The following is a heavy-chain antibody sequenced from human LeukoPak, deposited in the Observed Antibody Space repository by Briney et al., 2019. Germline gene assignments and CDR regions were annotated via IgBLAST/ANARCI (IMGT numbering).Heavy chain of an antibody. Sequence: LGGPWNFPGKGLGYTLVSNSSAGSARIQGKGWGGLGIFYPGDSDTRYSTSFHGPLTISAAKSISTAYLQWSSMKASDTAMYYCVRLGYYYDSSGYYPDAFDIWGQGTMVTVSS. CDR3: VRLGYYYDSSGYYPDAFDI. J-gene: IGHJ3*02. CDR2: FYPGDSDT. CDR1: GYTLVSNS. V-gene: IGHV5-51*01. D-gene: IGHD3-22*01.